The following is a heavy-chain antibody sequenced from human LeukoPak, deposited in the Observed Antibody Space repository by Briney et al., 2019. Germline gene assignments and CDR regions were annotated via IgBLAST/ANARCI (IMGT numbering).Heavy chain of an antibody. J-gene: IGHJ3*02. V-gene: IGHV5-51*01. D-gene: IGHD4-23*01. Sequence: GESLKISCKGSGYSFTSYWIGWVRQMPGKGLEWMGIIYPGDSDTRYSPSFQGQVTISADKSISTAYLQWSSLKASDTAMYYCARQPKGGTVVTPRSAFNIWGQGTMVTVSS. CDR2: IYPGDSDT. CDR3: ARQPKGGTVVTPRSAFNI. CDR1: GYSFTSYW.